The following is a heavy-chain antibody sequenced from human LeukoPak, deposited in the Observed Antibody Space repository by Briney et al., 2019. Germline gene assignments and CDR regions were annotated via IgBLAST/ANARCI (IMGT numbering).Heavy chain of an antibody. D-gene: IGHD3-3*01. Sequence: SETLSLTCSVSGGSISRSSYYWTWIRQSPGRVLEWIGNTYYSGSTLYNPSLKSRVTISVDTSKNQFSLRLTSVTAADTAVYYCARPRGDLWSGYDYWGQGVLVTVSP. CDR2: TYYSGST. CDR1: GGSISRSSYY. V-gene: IGHV4-39*01. CDR3: ARPRGDLWSGYDY. J-gene: IGHJ4*02.